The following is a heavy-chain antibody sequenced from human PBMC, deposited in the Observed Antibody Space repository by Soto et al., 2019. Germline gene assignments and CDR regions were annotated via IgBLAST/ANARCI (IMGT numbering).Heavy chain of an antibody. D-gene: IGHD3-10*01. J-gene: IGHJ6*02. CDR1: GGSFSGYY. CDR2: INHSGST. Sequence: PSETLSLTCAVYGGSFSGYYWSWIRQPPGKGLEWIGEINHSGSTNYNPSLKSRVTISVDTSKNQFSLKLSSVTAADTAVYYCARVIMVRGVQTYYYYYGMDVWGQGTTVTVSS. CDR3: ARVIMVRGVQTYYYYYGMDV. V-gene: IGHV4-34*01.